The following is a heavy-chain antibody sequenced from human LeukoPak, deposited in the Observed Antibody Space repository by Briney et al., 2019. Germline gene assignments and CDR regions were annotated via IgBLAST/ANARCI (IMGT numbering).Heavy chain of an antibody. D-gene: IGHD5-12*01. CDR1: GYSFSNYG. V-gene: IGHV1-18*01. J-gene: IGHJ4*02. CDR2: ISGYNGNT. CDR3: ARDCGYQCLFDY. Sequence: GASVKVSCKASGYSFSNYGISWVRQAPGQGLEGMGWISGYNGNTNYAQKFQGRVTMTTDTSTSTAYMELRSLRSDDTAVYYCARDCGYQCLFDYWGQGTLVTVSS.